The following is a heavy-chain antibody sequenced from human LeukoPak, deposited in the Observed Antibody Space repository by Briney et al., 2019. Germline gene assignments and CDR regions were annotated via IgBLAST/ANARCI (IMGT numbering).Heavy chain of an antibody. CDR2: IFHGGNT. J-gene: IGHJ4*02. Sequence: SETLSLTCGVSGYSISSGYYWGWIRQPPGKGLEWIGSIFHGGNTYYSPSLKSRVTVSMDTSMNQFSLKVTSVTAADTAVYYCARQDRTLYYDSSGLYFDYWGQGTLVAVSS. V-gene: IGHV4-38-2*01. D-gene: IGHD3-22*01. CDR1: GYSISSGYY. CDR3: ARQDRTLYYDSSGLYFDY.